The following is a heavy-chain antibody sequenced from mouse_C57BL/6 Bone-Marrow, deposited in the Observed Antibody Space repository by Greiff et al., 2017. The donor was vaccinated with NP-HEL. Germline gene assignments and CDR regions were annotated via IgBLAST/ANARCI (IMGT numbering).Heavy chain of an antibody. CDR2: SRNKANDYTT. D-gene: IGHD2-3*01. V-gene: IGHV7-1*01. J-gene: IGHJ2*01. CDR1: GFTFSDFY. CDR3: ARDPLYDGYYFDY. Sequence: EVKVVDSGGGLVQSGRSLRLSCATSGFTFSDFYMEWVRQAPGKGLEWIAASRNKANDYTTEYSASVKGRFIVSRDTSQSILYLQMNALRAEDTAIYYCARDPLYDGYYFDYWGQGTTLTVSS.